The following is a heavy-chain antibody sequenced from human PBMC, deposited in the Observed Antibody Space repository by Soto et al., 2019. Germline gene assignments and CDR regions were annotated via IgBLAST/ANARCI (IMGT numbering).Heavy chain of an antibody. D-gene: IGHD6-6*01. CDR2: ISYDGSNK. CDR3: AKDIAARTHYYYGMDV. V-gene: IGHV3-30*18. Sequence: GGSLRLSCAASGFTFSSYGMHWFRQAPGKGLEWVAVISYDGSNKYYADSVKGRFTISRDNTKNMLYLQMNSLRAEDTAVYYCAKDIAARTHYYYGMDVWGQGTTVTVSS. CDR1: GFTFSSYG. J-gene: IGHJ6*02.